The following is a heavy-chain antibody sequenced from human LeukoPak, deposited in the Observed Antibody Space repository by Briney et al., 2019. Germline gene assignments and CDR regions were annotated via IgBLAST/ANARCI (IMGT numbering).Heavy chain of an antibody. CDR1: GYTLTELS. CDR2: FDPEDGET. V-gene: IGHV1-24*01. J-gene: IGHJ4*02. CDR3: ARVGRSSGWYDY. D-gene: IGHD6-19*01. Sequence: ASVKVSCKVSGYTLTELSMHWVRQAPGKGLEWMGGFDPEDGETIYAQKFQGRVTMTEDTSTDTAYMELSSLRSEDTAVYYCARVGRSSGWYDYWGQGTLVSVSS.